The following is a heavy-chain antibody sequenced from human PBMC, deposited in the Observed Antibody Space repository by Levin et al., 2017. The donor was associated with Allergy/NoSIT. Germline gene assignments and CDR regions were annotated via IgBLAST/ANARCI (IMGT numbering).Heavy chain of an antibody. CDR2: ISYDGSNK. CDR1: GFTFSSYA. J-gene: IGHJ4*02. D-gene: IGHD2-2*01. CDR3: ARVRGCSSTSCYLEEHFDY. V-gene: IGHV3-30-3*01. Sequence: PGGSLRLSCAASGFTFSSYAMHWVRQAPGKGLEWVAVISYDGSNKYYADSVKGRFTISRDNSKNTLYLQMNSLRAEDTAVYYCARVRGCSSTSCYLEEHFDYWGQGTLVTVSS.